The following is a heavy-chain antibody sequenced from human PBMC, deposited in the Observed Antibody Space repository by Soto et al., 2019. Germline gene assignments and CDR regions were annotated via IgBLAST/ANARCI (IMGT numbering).Heavy chain of an antibody. J-gene: IGHJ6*02. V-gene: IGHV3-33*01. Sequence: LRLSCPASGFTFSSYGMHWVRQAPGKGLEWVAVIWYDGSNKYYADSVKGRFTISRDNSKNTLYLQMNSLRAEDTAVYYCAAWIGELFYSPQMPQHTDYYYYGMDVWGQGTTVTVSS. D-gene: IGHD3-10*01. CDR3: AAWIGELFYSPQMPQHTDYYYYGMDV. CDR2: IWYDGSNK. CDR1: GFTFSSYG.